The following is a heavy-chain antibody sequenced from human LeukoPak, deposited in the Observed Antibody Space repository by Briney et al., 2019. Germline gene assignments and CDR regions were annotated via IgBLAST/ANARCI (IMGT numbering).Heavy chain of an antibody. CDR2: IIPIFGTA. CDR1: GGTFSSYA. D-gene: IGHD3-22*01. J-gene: IGHJ4*02. Sequence: SVKVSCKASGGTFSSYAISWVRQAPGQGLEWMGGIIPIFGTANYAQKFQGRVTITADESTSTAYMELSSLRSDDTAVYYCARSHYYDSSGWADYWGQGTLVTVSS. CDR3: ARSHYYDSSGWADY. V-gene: IGHV1-69*13.